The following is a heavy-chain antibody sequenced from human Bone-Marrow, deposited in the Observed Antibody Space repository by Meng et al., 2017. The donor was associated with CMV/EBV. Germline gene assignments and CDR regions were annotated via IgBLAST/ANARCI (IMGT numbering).Heavy chain of an antibody. CDR2: IYHSGST. D-gene: IGHD1-26*01. Sequence: SEALSLPCTVSGYSISSGYYWGWIRQPPGKGLEWIGSIYHSGSTYYNPSLKSRVTISVDTSKNQFSLKLSSVTAADTAVYYCARDGWGGGSPTIDYWGQGTLVTVSS. CDR3: ARDGWGGGSPTIDY. J-gene: IGHJ4*02. CDR1: GYSISSGYY. V-gene: IGHV4-38-2*02.